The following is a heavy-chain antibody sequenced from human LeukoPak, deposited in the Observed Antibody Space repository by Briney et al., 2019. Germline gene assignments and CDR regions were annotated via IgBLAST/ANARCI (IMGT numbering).Heavy chain of an antibody. CDR3: ARVKIAAAGTHYYYGMDV. D-gene: IGHD6-13*01. V-gene: IGHV1-2*04. CDR1: GYTFTGYY. Sequence: ASVKVSCKASGYTFTGYYMHWVRQAPGQGLEWMGWINPNSGGTNYAQKFQGWVTMTRDTSISTAYMELSRLRSDDTAVYYCARVKIAAAGTHYYYGMDVWGQGTTVTVSS. CDR2: INPNSGGT. J-gene: IGHJ6*02.